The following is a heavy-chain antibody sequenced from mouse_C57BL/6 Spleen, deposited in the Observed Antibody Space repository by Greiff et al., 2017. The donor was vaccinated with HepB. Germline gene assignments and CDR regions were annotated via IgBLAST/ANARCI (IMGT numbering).Heavy chain of an antibody. CDR3: ARSYYYGSSYDWYFDV. J-gene: IGHJ1*03. V-gene: IGHV1-80*01. CDR1: GYAFSSYW. Sequence: QVQLQQSGAELVKPGASVKISCKASGYAFSSYWMNWVKQRPGKGLEWIGQIYPGDGDTNYNGKFKGKATLTADKSSSTAYMQLSSLTSEDSAVYFCARSYYYGSSYDWYFDVWGTGTTGTVSS. D-gene: IGHD1-1*01. CDR2: IYPGDGDT.